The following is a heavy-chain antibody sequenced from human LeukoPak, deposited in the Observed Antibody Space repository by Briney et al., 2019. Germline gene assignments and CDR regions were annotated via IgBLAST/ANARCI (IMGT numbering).Heavy chain of an antibody. CDR1: GGSISSSRYY. J-gene: IGHJ4*02. CDR3: ARHLGSTSPFDY. Sequence: SETLSLTCTVSGGSISSSRYYWGWIRQPPGKGLEWIGSIYYSGSTYYNPSLKSRVTISVDTSKNQFSLKLSSVTAADTAVYYCARHLGSTSPFDYWGQGTLITVSS. V-gene: IGHV4-39*01. CDR2: IYYSGST. D-gene: IGHD2-2*01.